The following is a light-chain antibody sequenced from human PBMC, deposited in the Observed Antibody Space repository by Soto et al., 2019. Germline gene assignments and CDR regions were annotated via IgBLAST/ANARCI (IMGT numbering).Light chain of an antibody. CDR2: DVS. CDR3: SSYASSSTLL. Sequence: QSASVSGSPGQSITISCTGTSSDVGGYNYVSWYQQHPGKAPKLMIYDVSNRPSGVSNRFSGSKSGNTASLTISGLQAEDEADYYCSSYASSSTLLFGGGTKVTVL. J-gene: IGLJ2*01. CDR1: SSDVGGYNY. V-gene: IGLV2-14*01.